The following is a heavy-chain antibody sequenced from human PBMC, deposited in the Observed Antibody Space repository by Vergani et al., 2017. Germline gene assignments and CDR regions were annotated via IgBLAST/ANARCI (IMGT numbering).Heavy chain of an antibody. D-gene: IGHD2-15*01. CDR2: ITSTGATI. Sequence: EVQMVESGGGLVKPGGSLRLSCVASGFTFSHYSMNWVRQAPGKGLEWVSSITSTGATINYADSVKGRFTISRDNAKKFLYLQMNNLTAEDTALYYCASRVSAGGGLDTWGQGTLVTVS. V-gene: IGHV3-21*01. CDR3: ASRVSAGGGLDT. CDR1: GFTFSHYS. J-gene: IGHJ5*02.